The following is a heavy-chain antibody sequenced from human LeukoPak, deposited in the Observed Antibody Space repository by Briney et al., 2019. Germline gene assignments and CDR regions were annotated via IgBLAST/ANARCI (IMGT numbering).Heavy chain of an antibody. J-gene: IGHJ4*02. Sequence: GGSLRLSCVASGFTFTSSAMTWVRQAPGKGLEWVSVVGSTGGTTYYANSVKGRFTISRDNAKNTMILQMNNLRVEDTAVYYCAAVPGIIIAGYFASWGRGTLVAVSA. CDR3: AAVPGIIIAGYFAS. CDR2: VGSTGGTT. D-gene: IGHD3-10*02. CDR1: GFTFTSSA. V-gene: IGHV3-23*01.